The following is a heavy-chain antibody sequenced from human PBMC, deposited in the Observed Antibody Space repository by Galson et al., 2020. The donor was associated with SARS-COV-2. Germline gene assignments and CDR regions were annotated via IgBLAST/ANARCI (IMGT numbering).Heavy chain of an antibody. V-gene: IGHV4-39*01. CDR3: ARQSIAIELWLEGGDWFDP. CDR1: GGSVTSRSYF. D-gene: IGHD3-9*01. Sequence: SETLSLTCIVSGGSVTSRSYFWGWIRQPPGKGLEWIGSSHHSGKVSYTPSLKSRVTISVDTSKNQFSLRLNSVTAADTAVYYCARQSIAIELWLEGGDWFDPWGQGTLVTVSS. J-gene: IGHJ5*02. CDR2: SHHSGKV.